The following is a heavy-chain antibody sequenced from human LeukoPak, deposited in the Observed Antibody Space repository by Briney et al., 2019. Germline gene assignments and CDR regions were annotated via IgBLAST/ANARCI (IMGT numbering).Heavy chain of an antibody. CDR3: ARGTYCSGGSCYSADY. J-gene: IGHJ4*02. CDR2: IIPIFGTA. CDR1: GGTFSSYA. D-gene: IGHD2-15*01. Sequence: SVKVSCKASGGTFSSYAISWVRQAPGQGLEWMGGIIPIFGTANYAQKFQGRVTITTDESTSTAYMELSSLRSEETAVYYCARGTYCSGGSCYSADYWGQGTLVTVSS. V-gene: IGHV1-69*05.